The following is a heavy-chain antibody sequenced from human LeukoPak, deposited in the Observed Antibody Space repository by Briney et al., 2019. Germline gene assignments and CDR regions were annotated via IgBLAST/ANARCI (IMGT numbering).Heavy chain of an antibody. J-gene: IGHJ4*02. CDR1: GYTFTELS. Sequence: ASVKVSCKVSGYTFTELSMHWVRQAPGKGLEWMGGFDPEDGETIYAQKFQGRVTMTEDTSTDTAYMELSSLRSEDTAVYYCATRGYSYGYYGYWGQGTLVTVSS. D-gene: IGHD5-18*01. V-gene: IGHV1-24*01. CDR3: ATRGYSYGYYGY. CDR2: FDPEDGET.